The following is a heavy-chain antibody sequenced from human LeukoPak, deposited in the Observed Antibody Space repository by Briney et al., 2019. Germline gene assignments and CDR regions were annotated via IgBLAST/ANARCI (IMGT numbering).Heavy chain of an antibody. CDR1: GYTFTSYY. Sequence: ASVKVSCKASGYTFTSYYMHWVRQAPGQGLEWMGIINPSGGSTSYAQKFQGRVTMTRDTSTSTVYMELSSLRSEDTAVYYCARASIRFLEWFTPSCYYYYMDVWGKGTTVTVSS. CDR3: ARASIRFLEWFTPSCYYYYMDV. CDR2: INPSGGST. D-gene: IGHD3-3*01. V-gene: IGHV1-46*01. J-gene: IGHJ6*03.